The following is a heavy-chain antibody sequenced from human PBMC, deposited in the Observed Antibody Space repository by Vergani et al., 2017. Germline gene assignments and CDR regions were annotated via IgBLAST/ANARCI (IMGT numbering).Heavy chain of an antibody. D-gene: IGHD2-15*01. CDR3: ARISGGSAPYLHY. Sequence: EVQLLESGGGLVQPGGSLRLSCAASGFTFGDYYMAWIRLAPGKGLDWVASIKREGTETFYVDSVKGRFTISRDNAKTTLYLQMNSLRDEDRGVYYCARISGGSAPYLHYWGQGTLVTVAS. V-gene: IGHV3-7*01. CDR1: GFTFGDYY. CDR2: IKREGTET. J-gene: IGHJ1*01.